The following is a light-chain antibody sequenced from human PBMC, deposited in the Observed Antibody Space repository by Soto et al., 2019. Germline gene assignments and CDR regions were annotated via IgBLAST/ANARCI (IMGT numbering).Light chain of an antibody. CDR2: RTS. CDR3: QQYNNWPRAT. CDR1: QSINSD. V-gene: IGKV3-15*01. J-gene: IGKJ4*01. Sequence: EIVMTQSPATLALSPGETTSLSCMASQSINSDVAWYQRKLGQTPRLLLCRTSSRATGFPARFSGSGSGTELNLTISSLQSEDFGVYYCQQYNNWPRATFGGGTKVDIK.